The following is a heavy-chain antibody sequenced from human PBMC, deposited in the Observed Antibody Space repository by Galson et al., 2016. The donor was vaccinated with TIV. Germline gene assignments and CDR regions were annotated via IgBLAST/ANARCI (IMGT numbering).Heavy chain of an antibody. J-gene: IGHJ6*02. Sequence: SLRLSCAASGFTFSIFAMTWVHRAPGMGLEWVSAISGGGGSTYYADSVKGRFTISRDNSKNTLFLQMNSLRAEDTAVYYCTKVPSSGFSYYYGLDVWGQGTTVTVSS. CDR1: GFTFSIFA. CDR3: TKVPSSGFSYYYGLDV. CDR2: ISGGGGST. V-gene: IGHV3-23*01. D-gene: IGHD3-22*01.